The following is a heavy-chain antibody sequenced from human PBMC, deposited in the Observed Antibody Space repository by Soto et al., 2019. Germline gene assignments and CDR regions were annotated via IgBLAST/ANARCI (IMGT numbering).Heavy chain of an antibody. J-gene: IGHJ6*02. Sequence: GGSLRLSCAASGFTFSSYGMHWARQAPGKGLEWVAVIWYDGSNKYYADSVKGRFTISRDNSKNTLYLQMNSLRAEDTAVYYCARSFYDSSAYYYVPYYYYGMDVWGQGTTVTVSS. CDR3: ARSFYDSSAYYYVPYYYYGMDV. CDR1: GFTFSSYG. V-gene: IGHV3-33*01. CDR2: IWYDGSNK. D-gene: IGHD3-22*01.